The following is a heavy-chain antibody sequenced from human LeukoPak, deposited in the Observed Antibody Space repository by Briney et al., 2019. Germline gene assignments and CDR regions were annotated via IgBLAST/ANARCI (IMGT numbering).Heavy chain of an antibody. D-gene: IGHD5-18*01. V-gene: IGHV3-21*01. Sequence: GGSLRLSCAASGFTFSTYSINWVRQAPGKGLEWVSSISSSSSYIYYADSVKGRFTISRDNAKNSLYLQMNSLRAEDTAVYYCARDRYTAMVSAFDPWGQGTLVTVSS. CDR3: ARDRYTAMVSAFDP. CDR1: GFTFSTYS. J-gene: IGHJ5*02. CDR2: ISSSSSYI.